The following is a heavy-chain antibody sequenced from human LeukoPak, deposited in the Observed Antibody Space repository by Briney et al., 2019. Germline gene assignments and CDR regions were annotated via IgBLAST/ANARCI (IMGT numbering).Heavy chain of an antibody. CDR2: IYTSGST. CDR1: GASLSSNY. Sequence: PSETLSLTCTVSGASLSSNYWSWIRQPAGKGLEWIGRIYTSGSTDCNPSLESRVTMSVDTSRNQFSLKLSSVTAADTAVYYCARLNIHNWFDPWGQGTLVIVSS. D-gene: IGHD2/OR15-2a*01. CDR3: ARLNIHNWFDP. J-gene: IGHJ5*02. V-gene: IGHV4-4*07.